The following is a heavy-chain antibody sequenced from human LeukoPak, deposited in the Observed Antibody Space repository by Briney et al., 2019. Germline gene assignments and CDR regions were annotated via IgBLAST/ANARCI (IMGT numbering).Heavy chain of an antibody. CDR1: GLTFSTYW. CDR2: IRSDGTNK. J-gene: IGHJ4*02. CDR3: VASGYGY. Sequence: GGSLRLSCAASGLTFSTYWMHWVRQAPGKGLEWVAFIRSDGTNKYYVDSVKGRFTISRDNSKNSLYLQMNTLSAEDTAVYYCVASGYGYWGQGTLVTVSS. V-gene: IGHV3-30*02. D-gene: IGHD3-22*01.